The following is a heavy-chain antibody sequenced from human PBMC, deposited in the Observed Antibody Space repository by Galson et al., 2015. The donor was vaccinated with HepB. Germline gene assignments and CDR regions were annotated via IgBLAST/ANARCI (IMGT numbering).Heavy chain of an antibody. J-gene: IGHJ6*02. Sequence: SLRLSCAASGFTFSSYAMHWVRQAPGKGLEWVAVISYDGSNKYYADSVKGRFTISRDNSKNTLYLQMNSLRAEDTAVYYCARGALGYSGYDEALGMDVWGQGTTVTVS. CDR2: ISYDGSNK. V-gene: IGHV3-30-3*01. CDR1: GFTFSSYA. CDR3: ARGALGYSGYDEALGMDV. D-gene: IGHD5-12*01.